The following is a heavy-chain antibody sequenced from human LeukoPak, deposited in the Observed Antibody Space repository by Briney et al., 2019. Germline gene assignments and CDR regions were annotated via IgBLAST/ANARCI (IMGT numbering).Heavy chain of an antibody. V-gene: IGHV4-39*01. D-gene: IGHD3/OR15-3a*01. J-gene: IGHJ4*02. CDR2: IYYSGNT. Sequence: SETLSLTCTVSGDSISSSKKYWGWVRQPPGKGLEWIGSIYYSGNTYYNPSLKSRVTISLDTSRNQFSLRLSSVTAADTADYYCARAQGNGLIDFWGQGTLVTVSS. CDR3: ARAQGNGLIDF. CDR1: GDSISSSKKY.